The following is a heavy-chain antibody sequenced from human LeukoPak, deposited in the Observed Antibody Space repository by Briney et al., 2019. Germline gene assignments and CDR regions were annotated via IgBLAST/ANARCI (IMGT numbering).Heavy chain of an antibody. CDR1: GGSTSSGGYY. CDR3: ARHQDGSSLFDY. J-gene: IGHJ4*02. CDR2: IYYSGST. V-gene: IGHV4-31*03. Sequence: SQTLSLTCTVSGGSTSSGGYYWSWIRQHPGKGLEWIGYIYYSGSTYYNPSLKSRVTISVDTSKNQFSLKLSSVTAADTAVYYCARHQDGSSLFDYWGQGTLVTVSS. D-gene: IGHD1-26*01.